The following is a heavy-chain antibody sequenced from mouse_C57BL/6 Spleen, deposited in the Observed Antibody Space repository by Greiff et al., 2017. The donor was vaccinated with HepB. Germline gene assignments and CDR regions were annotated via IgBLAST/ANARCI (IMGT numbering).Heavy chain of an antibody. V-gene: IGHV1-54*01. Sequence: QVQLKESGAELVRPGTSVKVSCKASGYAFTNYLIEWVKQRPGQGLEWIGVINPGSGGTNYNEKFKGKATLTADKSSSTAYMQLSSLTSEDSAVYFCARSLTTVVASGYWGQGTSVTVSS. D-gene: IGHD1-1*01. CDR3: ARSLTTVVASGY. CDR1: GYAFTNYL. CDR2: INPGSGGT. J-gene: IGHJ4*01.